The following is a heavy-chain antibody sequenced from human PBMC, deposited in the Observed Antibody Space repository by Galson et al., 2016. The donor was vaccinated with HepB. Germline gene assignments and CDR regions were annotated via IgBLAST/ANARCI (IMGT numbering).Heavy chain of an antibody. CDR3: ARGGLLWFGDHEVDY. Sequence: SVKVSCKASAYNFTSYYMHWVRQAPGQGLEWMGIINSSGGSTRNAQKFQGRVTMTRDTSTSTVYMELSSLRSEDTAVYYCARGGLLWFGDHEVDYWGQGTLVTVSS. J-gene: IGHJ4*02. CDR1: AYNFTSYY. D-gene: IGHD3-10*01. V-gene: IGHV1-46*01. CDR2: INSSGGST.